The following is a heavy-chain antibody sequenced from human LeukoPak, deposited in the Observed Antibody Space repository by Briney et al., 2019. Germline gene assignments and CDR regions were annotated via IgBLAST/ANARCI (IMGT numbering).Heavy chain of an antibody. CDR3: AREGMGRRAFDI. Sequence: GGSLRPSCAASGFTFSTYSMNWVRQAPGKGLEWVSSISSSSSYIYYADSVKGRFTISRDNAKNSLSLHMNSLRAEDTAAYYCAREGMGRRAFDIWGQGTMVTVSS. CDR2: ISSSSSYI. CDR1: GFTFSTYS. J-gene: IGHJ3*02. D-gene: IGHD3-10*01. V-gene: IGHV3-21*01.